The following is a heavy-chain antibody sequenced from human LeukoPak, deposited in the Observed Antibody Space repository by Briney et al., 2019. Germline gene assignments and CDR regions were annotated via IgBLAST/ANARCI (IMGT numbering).Heavy chain of an antibody. CDR2: IIPIFGTA. J-gene: IGHJ5*02. V-gene: IGHV1-69*01. Sequence: GSSVKLSCKASGGTFSSYAISWGRQAPGQGLEWMGGIIPIFGTANYAQKFQGRVTITADESTSTAYMELSSLRSEDTAVYYCARDTRHRYCRRSSCLRGWLDPWGQGTPVTVSS. D-gene: IGHD2-2*01. CDR1: GGTFSSYA. CDR3: ARDTRHRYCRRSSCLRGWLDP.